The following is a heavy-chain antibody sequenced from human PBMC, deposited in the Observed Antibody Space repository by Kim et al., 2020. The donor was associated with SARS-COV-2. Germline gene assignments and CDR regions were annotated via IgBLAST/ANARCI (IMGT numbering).Heavy chain of an antibody. CDR2: T. Sequence: TYSHPPGTSRVSISVDTSKTQFSLKLSSMTAADTAVYYCARVTTVVTFDYWGQGTLVTVSS. J-gene: IGHJ4*02. D-gene: IGHD4-17*01. V-gene: IGHV4-30-2*05. CDR3: ARVTTVVTFDY.